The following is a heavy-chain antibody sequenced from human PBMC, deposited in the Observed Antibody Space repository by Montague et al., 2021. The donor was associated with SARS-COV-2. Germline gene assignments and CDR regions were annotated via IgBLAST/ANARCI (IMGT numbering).Heavy chain of an antibody. CDR1: GGSFSGYY. J-gene: IGHJ4*02. CDR2: VKNSGST. V-gene: IGHV4-34*01. D-gene: IGHD3-3*01. CDR3: AGVALTGGNYESWRVYYTSRLDY. Sequence: SETLSLTCAVYGGSFSGYYWSWICQPPGQGLERIGEVKNSGSTNYIPPLTRRVAISVDTSKNQFSLKLRSVTAADTAVSFCAGVALTGGNYESWRVYYTSRLDYWGQGTLVTVSS.